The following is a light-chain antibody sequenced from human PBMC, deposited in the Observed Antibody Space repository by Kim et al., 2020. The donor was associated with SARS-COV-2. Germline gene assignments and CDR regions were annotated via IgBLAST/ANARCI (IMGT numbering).Light chain of an antibody. CDR3: SSYAGSNNLV. V-gene: IGLV2-8*01. Sequence: QSVLTQPPSASGSPRQSVTISCTGTSSDVGAYNYVSWYQQHPGKAPKLMIYDVSKRPSGVPDRFSGSKSGNTASLTVSGLQAEDEADYYCSSYAGSNNLVFGGGTQLTVL. CDR2: DVS. CDR1: SSDVGAYNY. J-gene: IGLJ2*01.